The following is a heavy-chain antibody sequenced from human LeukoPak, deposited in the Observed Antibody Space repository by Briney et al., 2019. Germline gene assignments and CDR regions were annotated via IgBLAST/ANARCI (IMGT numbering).Heavy chain of an antibody. D-gene: IGHD6-13*01. CDR1: GFTFDDYA. J-gene: IGHJ4*02. V-gene: IGHV3-9*01. CDR2: ISWNSGSK. Sequence: GGSLRLSCAASGFTFDDYAMHWVRQAPGKGLEWVSGISWNSGSKAYADSVKGRFTISKDNAKNSLYLQMNSLRGEDTALYYCARDLEGSSSKWGQGTLVTVSS. CDR3: ARDLEGSSSK.